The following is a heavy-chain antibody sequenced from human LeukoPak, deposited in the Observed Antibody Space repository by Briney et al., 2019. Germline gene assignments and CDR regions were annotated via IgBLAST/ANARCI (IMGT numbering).Heavy chain of an antibody. CDR1: GGSISSYY. CDR3: ARWGPDYIGGFRYSSSSYNWFDP. J-gene: IGHJ5*02. Sequence: SETLSLTCTVSGGSISSYYWSWIRQPPGKGLEWIGYIYYSGSTNYNPSPKSRVTISVDTSKNQFSLKLSSVTAADTAVYYCARWGPDYIGGFRYSSSSYNWFDPGGQETRVTVSS. V-gene: IGHV4-59*08. CDR2: IYYSGST. D-gene: IGHD6-13*01.